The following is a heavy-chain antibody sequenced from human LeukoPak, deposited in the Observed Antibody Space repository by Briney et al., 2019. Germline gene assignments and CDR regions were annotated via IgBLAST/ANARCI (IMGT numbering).Heavy chain of an antibody. J-gene: IGHJ4*02. D-gene: IGHD3-22*01. V-gene: IGHV3-23*01. CDR1: GFTFGSYG. CDR2: ITTTGATT. CDR3: TIMHGYYDGSGYWVQ. Sequence: GGSLRPSCAASGFTFGSYGMSWVRQAPGKGLEWVAFITTTGATTSYAGSVKGRFTISRDNARDTLYMQMNSLRDEDTALYYCTIMHGYYDGSGYWVQWGQGTLVTVSS.